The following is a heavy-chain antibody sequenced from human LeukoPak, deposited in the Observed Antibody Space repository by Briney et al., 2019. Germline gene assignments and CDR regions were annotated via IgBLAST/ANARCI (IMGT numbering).Heavy chain of an antibody. J-gene: IGHJ4*02. D-gene: IGHD5-18*01. CDR3: ARGSRGYSYG. CDR1: GGSISSSSYY. CDR2: IYYSGST. Sequence: NSSEALSLTCTVSGGSISSSSYYWGRIRQPPGKGLEWIGSIYYSGSTYYNPSLKSRATISVDTSKYQFSLKLSSVTAADTAVYYCARGSRGYSYGWGQGTLVTVSS. V-gene: IGHV4-39*07.